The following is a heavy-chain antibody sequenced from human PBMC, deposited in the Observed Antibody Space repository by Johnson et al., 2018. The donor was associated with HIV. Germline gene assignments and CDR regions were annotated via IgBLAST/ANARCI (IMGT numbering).Heavy chain of an antibody. D-gene: IGHD3-16*01. Sequence: QVQLVESGGGLVQPGGSLRLSCAASGFTFSSYAMHWVRQAPGKGLEWVAVISYDGSNKYYADSVTGRFTISRDNSKNTLYLQMNSLRAEDTAVYYCAKDASTLGGDAFDIWGQGTMVTVSS. CDR1: GFTFSSYA. V-gene: IGHV3-30-3*01. CDR2: ISYDGSNK. J-gene: IGHJ3*02. CDR3: AKDASTLGGDAFDI.